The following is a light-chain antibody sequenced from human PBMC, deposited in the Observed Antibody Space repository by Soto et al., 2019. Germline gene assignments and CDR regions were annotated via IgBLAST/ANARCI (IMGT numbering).Light chain of an antibody. CDR1: QTISTF. CDR2: DAS. V-gene: IGKV1-39*01. J-gene: IGKJ4*01. CDR3: QQTYSTFVS. Sequence: DIQMTQSPSSLSASVVDRVTITCRSSQTISTFLHWFQQKPGKAPNLLIYDASSLQSGVPSRFSGSGSGTDFTLTISSLQPEDFGTYYCQQTYSTFVSFGGGTKVEMK.